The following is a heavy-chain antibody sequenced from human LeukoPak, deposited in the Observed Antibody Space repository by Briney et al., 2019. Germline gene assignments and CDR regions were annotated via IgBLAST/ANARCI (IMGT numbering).Heavy chain of an antibody. Sequence: ETLSLTCTVSGGSISSYYWSWIRQPAGKGLEWIGRIYTSGSTNYNPSLKSRVTMSVDTSKNQFSLKLSSVTAADTAVYYCARVGDILTGYYPDYWGQGTLVTVSS. CDR1: GGSISSYY. CDR2: IYTSGST. D-gene: IGHD3-9*01. V-gene: IGHV4-4*07. J-gene: IGHJ4*02. CDR3: ARVGDILTGYYPDY.